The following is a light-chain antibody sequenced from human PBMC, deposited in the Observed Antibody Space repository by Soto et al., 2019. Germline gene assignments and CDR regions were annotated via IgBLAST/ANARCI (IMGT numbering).Light chain of an antibody. Sequence: EIVLTQSPGTLSLSPGERATLSCRASQSVRSNFLAWYQQKPGQAPRLLIYGASNRATGIPDRFSGSGSGTDFTLTITRLEPEDFATYYCQHYNTYPWTFGQGTKVEIK. CDR1: QSVRSNF. CDR3: QHYNTYPWT. V-gene: IGKV3-20*01. J-gene: IGKJ1*01. CDR2: GAS.